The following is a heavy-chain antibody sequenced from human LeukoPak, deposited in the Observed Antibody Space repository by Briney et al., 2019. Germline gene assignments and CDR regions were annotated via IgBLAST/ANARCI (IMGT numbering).Heavy chain of an antibody. D-gene: IGHD3-22*01. CDR3: AKRGVVIRVILVGLHKEAYYFDS. CDR2: ISGSGGRT. CDR1: GFTLSNYG. J-gene: IGHJ4*02. Sequence: GGSLRLSCAVSGFTLSNYGMSWVRQAPGKGLDWVAGISGSGGRTNYADSVKGRFTISRDNPKNTLYLQMNILRVEDTAVYFCAKRGVVIRVILVGLHKEAYYFDSWGQGALVTVSS. V-gene: IGHV3-23*01.